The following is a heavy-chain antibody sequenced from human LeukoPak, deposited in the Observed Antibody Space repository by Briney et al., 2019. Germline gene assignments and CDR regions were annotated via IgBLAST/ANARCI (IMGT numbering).Heavy chain of an antibody. J-gene: IGHJ4*02. CDR3: ATKPLFTIFGVVDC. D-gene: IGHD3-3*01. CDR1: GGTFSNYD. V-gene: IGHV1-8*03. CDR2: MNPNSGNT. Sequence: GASVKVSCKASGGTFSNYDINWVRQATGQGLEWIGWMNPNSGNTGYAQKFQGRVTITRNTSISTAYMELSSLRSEDTAIYYCATKPLFTIFGVVDCWGQGTLVTVSS.